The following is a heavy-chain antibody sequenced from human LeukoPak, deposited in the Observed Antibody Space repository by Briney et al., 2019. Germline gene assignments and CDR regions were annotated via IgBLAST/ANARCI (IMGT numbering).Heavy chain of an antibody. CDR3: AIFGSGSLHAFHI. CDR1: GFTFSSYG. CDR2: ISGSGGSI. V-gene: IGHV3-23*01. D-gene: IGHD1-26*01. Sequence: GGTLRLSCAASGFTFSSYGMSWVRQAPGKGLEWVSAISGSGGSIYYADSVKGRFTISRDNSKNTLYLQMNSLRAEDTAVYYCAIFGSGSLHAFHIWGQGTMVTVSS. J-gene: IGHJ3*02.